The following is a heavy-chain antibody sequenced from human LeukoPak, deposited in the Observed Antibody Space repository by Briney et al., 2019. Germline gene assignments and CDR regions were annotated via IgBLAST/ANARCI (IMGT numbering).Heavy chain of an antibody. J-gene: IGHJ4*02. CDR3: AKDRRSGSYTFDY. Sequence: GGSLRLSCAASGFTFSSYAMSWVRQAPGKGLEWVSATSGSGGSTYYADSVKGRFTISRDNSKNTLYLQMNSLRAEDTAVYYCAKDRRSGSYTFDYWGQGTLVTVSS. D-gene: IGHD1-26*01. CDR2: TSGSGGST. CDR1: GFTFSSYA. V-gene: IGHV3-23*01.